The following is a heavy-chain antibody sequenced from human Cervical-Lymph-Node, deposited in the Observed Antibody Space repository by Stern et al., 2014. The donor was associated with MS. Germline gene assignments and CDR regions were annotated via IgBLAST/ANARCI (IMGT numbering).Heavy chain of an antibody. CDR1: GFRFDEYA. CDR2: ITWESDTI. Sequence: EVQLVQSGGGLVQPGRSLRISCAASGFRFDEYAMHWVRQAPGKGLEWVSGITWESDTIHYADSVKGRFTISRDNGRNSLYLQMDSLKTEDTALYYCVKPYRKQLWASHFDLWGRGTLVTVSS. V-gene: IGHV3-9*01. D-gene: IGHD5-18*01. CDR3: VKPYRKQLWASHFDL. J-gene: IGHJ2*01.